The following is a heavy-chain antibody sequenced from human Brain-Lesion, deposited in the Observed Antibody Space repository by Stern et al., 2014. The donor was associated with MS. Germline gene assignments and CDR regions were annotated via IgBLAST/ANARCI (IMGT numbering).Heavy chain of an antibody. CDR2: MSYGGSP. Sequence: QLVESGSGLVKPSQTLSLTCSVSGYSITSAAFSWTWIRQAPGKGLAWLGYMSYGGSPLSNPSPLSRVTISVDTSKNQFSLRLNSVTAADTAVYYCARGRSRVHPPLDXXXQGTLVTVSS. CDR3: ARGRSRVHPPLDX. J-gene: IGHJ5*02. D-gene: IGHD2-2*01. CDR1: GYSITSAAFS. V-gene: IGHV4-30-2*01.